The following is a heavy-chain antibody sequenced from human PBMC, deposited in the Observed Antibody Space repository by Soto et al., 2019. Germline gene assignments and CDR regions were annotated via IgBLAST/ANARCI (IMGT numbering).Heavy chain of an antibody. D-gene: IGHD6-6*01. CDR3: ARVGGLAARTFDY. CDR1: GSSISAFY. J-gene: IGHJ4*02. CDR2: IYYSGST. Sequence: PSETLTLTCTVSGSSISAFYWRWIRQPPGKGLEWIGYIYYSGSTNYNPSLKSRVTISVDTSKNQFSLNLRSMSPADTAVYYCARVGGLAARTFDYWGPGTLVTVSS. V-gene: IGHV4-59*01.